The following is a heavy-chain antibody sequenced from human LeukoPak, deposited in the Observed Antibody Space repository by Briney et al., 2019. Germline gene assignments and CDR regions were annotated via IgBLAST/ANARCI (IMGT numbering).Heavy chain of an antibody. D-gene: IGHD1-1*01. CDR1: GASFSDHY. J-gene: IGHJ5*02. CDR2: IDHSGST. CDR3: ATGSQLGSYNWFDP. Sequence: SETLSLTCAVHGASFSDHYWSWIRQPPGKGLEWIGEIDHSGSTKCNPSLKGRVTISLDTSKNQFSLDLTSVTAADTAVYYCATGSQLGSYNWFDPWGQGTLVTVSS. V-gene: IGHV4-34*01.